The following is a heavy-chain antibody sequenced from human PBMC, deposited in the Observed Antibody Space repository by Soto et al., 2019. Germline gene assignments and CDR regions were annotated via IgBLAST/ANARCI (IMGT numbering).Heavy chain of an antibody. CDR2: VTHTGTT. J-gene: IGHJ5*01. Sequence: TSETLSLTCGNYGGTSTTYSWNWIRQPPGKRLEWIGEVTHTGTTNYNPSLRSRLTISEDLSKNQFSLRLTSMTAADTATYYCARQRTVGGWYDSWGQGSLVTVSS. CDR1: GGTSTTYS. CDR3: ARQRTVGGWYDS. V-gene: IGHV4-34*01. D-gene: IGHD2-15*01.